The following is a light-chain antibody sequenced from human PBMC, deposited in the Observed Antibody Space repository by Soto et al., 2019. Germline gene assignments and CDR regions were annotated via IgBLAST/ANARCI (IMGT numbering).Light chain of an antibody. CDR1: QGISHY. CDR2: TAS. Sequence: DIQMTQSPSSLSASVGDRVTITCRASQGISHYLAWYQQRPGKVPRLLIHTASTLQSGVSSRFSGSGSGTEFTLPISSLQAEDVATYYCQKYDGVPWTFGRGTKVEIK. V-gene: IGKV1-27*01. CDR3: QKYDGVPWT. J-gene: IGKJ1*01.